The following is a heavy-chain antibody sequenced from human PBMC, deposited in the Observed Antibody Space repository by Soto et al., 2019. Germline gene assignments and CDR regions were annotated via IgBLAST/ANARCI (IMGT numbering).Heavy chain of an antibody. V-gene: IGHV1-69*12. CDR1: GGTFSSYA. D-gene: IGHD1-1*01. CDR2: IIPIFGTA. Sequence: QVQLVQSGAEVKKPGSSVKVSCKASGGTFSSYAISWVRQAPGQGLEWMGGIIPIFGTANYAQKFQGRVTITADESTGKAYMERSSWRSEDTAVYYCARVLEAHDNWFDHWGQGTLVTVSS. J-gene: IGHJ5*02. CDR3: ARVLEAHDNWFDH.